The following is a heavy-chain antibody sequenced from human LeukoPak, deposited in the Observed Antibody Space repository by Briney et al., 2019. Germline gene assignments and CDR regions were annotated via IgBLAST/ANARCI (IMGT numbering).Heavy chain of an antibody. CDR3: ARDNGNKYYFDY. J-gene: IGHJ4*02. Sequence: PGGSLRLFCAASGFIFSDYFMSWIRQAPGKELEWISYISSNSKYTKYADSVKRRFTISRDNAKKCLYLEMKSLRAEDTAVYYGARDNGNKYYFDYWGQETLVTVSS. CDR1: GFIFSDYF. V-gene: IGHV3-11*05. D-gene: IGHD2-8*01. CDR2: ISSNSKYT.